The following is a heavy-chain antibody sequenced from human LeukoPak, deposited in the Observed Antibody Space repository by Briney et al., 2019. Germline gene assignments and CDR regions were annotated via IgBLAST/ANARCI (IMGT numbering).Heavy chain of an antibody. CDR2: IKQDGGEK. CDR3: ARDSVVRGVTYYYYYYMDV. Sequence: GGSLRLSCAASGFTFSSYWMSWVRQAPGKGLEWVANIKQDGGEKSYVDSLKGRFTISRDNAKNSLYLQMNSLRAEDTAVYYCARDSVVRGVTYYYYYYMDVWGKGTTVAVSS. CDR1: GFTFSSYW. J-gene: IGHJ6*03. V-gene: IGHV3-7*01. D-gene: IGHD3-10*01.